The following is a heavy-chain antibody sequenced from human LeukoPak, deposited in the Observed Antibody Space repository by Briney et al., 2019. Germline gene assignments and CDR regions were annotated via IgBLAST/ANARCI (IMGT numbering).Heavy chain of an antibody. V-gene: IGHV3-7*01. CDR1: GFPFSSYW. J-gene: IGHJ1*01. D-gene: IGHD4-11*01. Sequence: GGSLRLSCAASGFPFSSYWMSWVRQAPGKGPEWVANIKQDGGEKYHVDSVKGRFTISRDNAKNSLYLEMSSLRAEDTAVYYCAREDHSKYEHWGQGTLVTASS. CDR3: AREDHSKYEH. CDR2: IKQDGGEK.